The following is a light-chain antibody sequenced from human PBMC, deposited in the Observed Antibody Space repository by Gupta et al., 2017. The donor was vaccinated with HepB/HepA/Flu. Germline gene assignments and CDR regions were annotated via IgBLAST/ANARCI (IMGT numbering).Light chain of an antibody. Sequence: SSELTQDPAVSVALGQTVRITCQGDSLRSYYASWYQQKPGQAPVLVIYGKNNRPSGIPDRFSGSSSGNTASLTITGAQAEDEADYYCNSRDSSGTVFGGGNKLTVL. V-gene: IGLV3-19*01. CDR1: SLRSYY. CDR2: GKN. CDR3: NSRDSSGTV. J-gene: IGLJ2*01.